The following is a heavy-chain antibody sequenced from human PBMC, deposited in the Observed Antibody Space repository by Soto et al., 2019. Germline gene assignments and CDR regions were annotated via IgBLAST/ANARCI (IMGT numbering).Heavy chain of an antibody. Sequence: GESLKISCAASGFTFSSYSMNWVRQAPGKGLEWVSYISSSSSTIYYADSVKGRFTISRDNAKNSLYLQMNSLRDEDTAVYYCARDGKDCSGGSCYWTGGFDYWGQGTLVTVSS. V-gene: IGHV3-48*02. CDR2: ISSSSSTI. CDR1: GFTFSSYS. CDR3: ARDGKDCSGGSCYWTGGFDY. D-gene: IGHD2-15*01. J-gene: IGHJ4*02.